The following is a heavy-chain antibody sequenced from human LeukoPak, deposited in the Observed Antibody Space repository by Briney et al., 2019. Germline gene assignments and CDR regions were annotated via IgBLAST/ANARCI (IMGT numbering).Heavy chain of an antibody. CDR2: IYTSGST. J-gene: IGHJ4*02. Sequence: PSQTLSLTCTVSGGSISSGSYYWSWIRQPAGKELEWIGRIYTSGSTNYNPSLKSRVTISVDTSKNQFSLKLSSVSAADTAVYYCASGGDRFDYWGQGTLVTVSS. CDR1: GGSISSGSYY. V-gene: IGHV4-61*02. D-gene: IGHD2-21*02. CDR3: ASGGDRFDY.